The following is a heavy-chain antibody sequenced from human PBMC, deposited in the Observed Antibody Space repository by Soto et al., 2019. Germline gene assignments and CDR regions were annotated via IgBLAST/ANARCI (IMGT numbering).Heavy chain of an antibody. V-gene: IGHV4-4*02. Sequence: QVQLQESGPGLVKPSGTLSLNCAVSGDSIISDKWWSWVRQAPGKGLEWIGEIHHGGNSKYNPSLKSRVIISVDRSKNQFSLNLTSVTDADTAVYYCARGESQQQRDYWGQGTLVTVSS. CDR1: GDSIISDKW. D-gene: IGHD6-25*01. CDR3: ARGESQQQRDY. J-gene: IGHJ4*02. CDR2: IHHGGNS.